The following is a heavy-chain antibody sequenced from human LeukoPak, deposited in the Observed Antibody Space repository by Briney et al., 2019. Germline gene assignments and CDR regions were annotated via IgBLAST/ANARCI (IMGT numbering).Heavy chain of an antibody. D-gene: IGHD7-27*01. J-gene: IGHJ4*02. CDR1: GFTFSSYG. CDR2: IRYDGSNK. CDR3: AKWTSPTGAIDY. V-gene: IGHV3-30*02. Sequence: GGSLRLSCAASGFTFSSYGTHWVRQAPGKGLEWVAFIRYDGSNKYYADSVKCRFTISRDNSKNTLYLQMNSLRAEDTAVYYCAKWTSPTGAIDYWGQGTLVTVSS.